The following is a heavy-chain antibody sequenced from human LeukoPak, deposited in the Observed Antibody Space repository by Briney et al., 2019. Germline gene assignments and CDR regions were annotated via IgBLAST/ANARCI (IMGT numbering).Heavy chain of an antibody. CDR2: ISVYNGNT. CDR3: ARGEIVVVPAASDYYYYGMDV. CDR1: GYAFTTNR. Sequence: ASVKVSRKPSGYAFTTNRISCVRQAPGHGLEWMGWISVYNGNTNYAQTLQGRVTMTTDTSTSTAYMELRSLRSDDTAVYYCARGEIVVVPAASDYYYYGMDVWGQGTTVTVSS. V-gene: IGHV1-18*01. J-gene: IGHJ6*02. D-gene: IGHD2-2*01.